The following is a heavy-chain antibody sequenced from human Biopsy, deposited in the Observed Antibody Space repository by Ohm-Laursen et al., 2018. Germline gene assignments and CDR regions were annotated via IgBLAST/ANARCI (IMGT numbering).Heavy chain of an antibody. CDR1: GGSISSDY. D-gene: IGHD2/OR15-2a*01. V-gene: IGHV4-59*01. CDR3: ARATNSTGWPYYYFYGMDV. CDR2: IYYSGST. Sequence: GTLSLTCTVSGGSISSDYWSWNRQTPGKGLEWIGYIYYSGSTNYNPSLKSRVTISVDTSKNQFSLRLNSVTAADTAVYYCARATNSTGWPYYYFYGMDVWGQGTTVTVSS. J-gene: IGHJ6*02.